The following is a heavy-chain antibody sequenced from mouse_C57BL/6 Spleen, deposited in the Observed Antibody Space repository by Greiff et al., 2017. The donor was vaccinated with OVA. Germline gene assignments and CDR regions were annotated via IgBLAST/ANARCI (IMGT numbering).Heavy chain of an antibody. CDR2: ISYDGSN. V-gene: IGHV3-6*01. D-gene: IGHD2-2*01. CDR3: ARGNGYDEAWFAY. Sequence: EVQRVESGPGLVKPSQSLSLTCSVTGYSITSGYYWNWIRQFPGNKLEWMGYISYDGSNNYNPSLKNRISITRDTSKNQFFLKLNSVTTEDTATYYCARGNGYDEAWFAYWGKGTLVTVSA. CDR1: GYSITSGYY. J-gene: IGHJ3*01.